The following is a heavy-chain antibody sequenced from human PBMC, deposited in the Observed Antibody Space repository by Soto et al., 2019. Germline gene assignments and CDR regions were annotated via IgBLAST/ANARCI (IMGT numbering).Heavy chain of an antibody. CDR3: AREFKDDFWSGYNNWFDP. Sequence: GASVPVSCTASGYTFTGYYMHWVRQAPGQGLEWIGWINPNSGGTNYAQKFQGWVTMTRDTSISTAYMELSRLRSDDTAVYYCAREFKDDFWSGYNNWFDPWGQGTLVTVSS. CDR2: INPNSGGT. J-gene: IGHJ5*02. D-gene: IGHD3-3*01. CDR1: GYTFTGYY. V-gene: IGHV1-2*04.